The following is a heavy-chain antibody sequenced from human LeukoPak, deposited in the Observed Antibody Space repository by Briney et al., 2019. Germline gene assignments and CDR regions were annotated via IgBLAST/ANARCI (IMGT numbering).Heavy chain of an antibody. CDR3: ARHDYGDYDWFDP. CDR2: KYYSGNT. J-gene: IGHJ5*02. CDR1: GGFISGYY. D-gene: IGHD4-17*01. V-gene: IGHV4-59*08. Sequence: PSETLSLTCTVSGGFISGYYWSWIRQPPGKGLEWIGYKYYSGNTNYNPSLKSRVTISVDTSKNQFSLKLNSVTAADTAVYYCARHDYGDYDWFDPWGRGTLVTVSS.